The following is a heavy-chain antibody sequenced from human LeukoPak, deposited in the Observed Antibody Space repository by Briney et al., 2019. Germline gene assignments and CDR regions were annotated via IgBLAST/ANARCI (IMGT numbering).Heavy chain of an antibody. V-gene: IGHV1-2*02. CDR2: INPNSGGT. D-gene: IGHD3-22*01. Sequence: ASVKVSCKASGYTFTGYYMHWVRQAPGQGLEWMGWINPNSGGTNYAQKFQGRVTMTRDTSISTAYMELSRLRSDDTAVYYCAREDSSGTNFDYWGQGTLVTVSS. J-gene: IGHJ4*02. CDR1: GYTFTGYY. CDR3: AREDSSGTNFDY.